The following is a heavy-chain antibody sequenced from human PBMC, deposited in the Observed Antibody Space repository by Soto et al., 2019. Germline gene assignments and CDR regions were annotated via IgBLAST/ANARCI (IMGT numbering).Heavy chain of an antibody. J-gene: IGHJ6*02. V-gene: IGHV1-18*01. CDR2: ISGYNANT. Sequence: QVQLVQSGAEVKKPGASVKVSCKASGYSFTRYGISWVRQAPGQGLEWTGWISGYNANTNYPENLQGRVTMTTDTATSTAYMEVRNLRSDDTAVYYCARMGDVPYYSDGRDVWGQGTTVTVSS. CDR1: GYSFTRYG. D-gene: IGHD3-16*01. CDR3: ARMGDVPYYSDGRDV.